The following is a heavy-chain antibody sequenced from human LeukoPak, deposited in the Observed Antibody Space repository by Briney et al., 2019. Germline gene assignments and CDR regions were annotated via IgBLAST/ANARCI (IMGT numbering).Heavy chain of an antibody. CDR3: TKDSQGSGIYSVDH. CDR1: GFTFSRSW. CDR2: MNQDGTRK. Sequence: GGSLRLSCVASGFTFSRSWMSWVRQGPGKGPEWVASMNQDGTRKYYVDSLKGRFTISRGNAKNSLFLQMNGLRAEDTAVYYCTKDSQGSGIYSVDHWGQGTLVTVSS. D-gene: IGHD3-10*01. V-gene: IGHV3-7*04. J-gene: IGHJ4*02.